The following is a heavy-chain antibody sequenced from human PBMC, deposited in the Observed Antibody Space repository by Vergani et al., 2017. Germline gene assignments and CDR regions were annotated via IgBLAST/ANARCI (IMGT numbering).Heavy chain of an antibody. CDR1: GFTFSSYG. D-gene: IGHD3-22*01. V-gene: IGHV3-30*18. J-gene: IGHJ6*03. CDR2: ISYDGRNK. CDR3: AKDSYYYDSSGYYPYYYYYYMDV. Sequence: QVQLVESGGGVVQPGRSLRLSCAASGFTFSSYGIHWVRQAPGKGLEWVAVISYDGRNKYYADSVKGRFTISRDNSKNTLYLQMNSLRAEDTAVYYCAKDSYYYDSSGYYPYYYYYYMDVWGKGTTVTVSS.